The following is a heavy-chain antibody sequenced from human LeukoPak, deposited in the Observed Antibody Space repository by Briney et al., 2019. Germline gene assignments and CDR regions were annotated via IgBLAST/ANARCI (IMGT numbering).Heavy chain of an antibody. CDR2: ISYDGSNK. CDR1: GFPFSSYA. J-gene: IGHJ4*02. CDR3: ARDAVVGALALDY. D-gene: IGHD2-15*01. Sequence: GRSLRLSCAASGFPFSSYAMHWVRQAPGKGLEWVAVISYDGSNKYYADSVKGRFTISRDNSKNTLYLQMNSLRAEDTAVYYCARDAVVGALALDYWGQGTVVTVSS. V-gene: IGHV3-30-3*01.